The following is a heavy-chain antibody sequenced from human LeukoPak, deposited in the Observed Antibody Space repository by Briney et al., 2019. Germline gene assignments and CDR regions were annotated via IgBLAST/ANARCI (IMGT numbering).Heavy chain of an antibody. CDR2: INPSGGST. CDR1: GYTFTSYY. J-gene: IGHJ5*02. Sequence: ASVKVSCKASGYTFTSYYMHWVRQAPGQGLEWMGIINPSGGSTSYAQKFQGRVTMTRDMSTSTVYMELSSLRSEGTAVYYCARSRLPTYNWFDPWGQGTLVTVSS. D-gene: IGHD5-18*01. CDR3: ARSRLPTYNWFDP. V-gene: IGHV1-46*01.